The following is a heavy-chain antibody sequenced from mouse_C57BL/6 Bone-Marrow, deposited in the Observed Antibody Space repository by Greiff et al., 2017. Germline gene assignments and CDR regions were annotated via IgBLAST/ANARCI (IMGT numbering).Heavy chain of an antibody. Sequence: QVQLQQPGAELVKPGASVKLSCKASGYTFTSYWMHWVKQRPGRGLEWIGRIDQNSGGTKYNEKFKSKATLTVDKPSSTAYMQLSCLTSEDSAVYYCAREGGSSPDYWGQGTTLTVSS. V-gene: IGHV1-72*01. J-gene: IGHJ2*01. D-gene: IGHD1-1*01. CDR1: GYTFTSYW. CDR3: AREGGSSPDY. CDR2: IDQNSGGT.